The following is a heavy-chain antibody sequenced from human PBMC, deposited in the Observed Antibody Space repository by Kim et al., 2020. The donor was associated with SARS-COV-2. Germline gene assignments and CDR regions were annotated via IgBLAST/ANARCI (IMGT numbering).Heavy chain of an antibody. V-gene: IGHV4-59*13. J-gene: IGHJ4*02. D-gene: IGHD6-25*01. CDR1: GGSISNYY. CDR2: IYYTGTT. Sequence: SETLSLTCTVSGGSISNYYWSWIRQPPGKGLEWIGYIYYTGTTNYNPSLESRVTMAVDTSKNQFSLRLSSVTAADTAVYYCARIISGGYLNYWGQGTLVTVSS. CDR3: ARIISGGYLNY.